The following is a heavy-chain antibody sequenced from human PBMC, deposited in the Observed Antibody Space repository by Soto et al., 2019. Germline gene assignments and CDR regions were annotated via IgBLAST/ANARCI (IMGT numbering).Heavy chain of an antibody. CDR3: ARDSTTIVGATNSYYYYGTDV. J-gene: IGHJ6*02. V-gene: IGHV3-74*01. CDR1: GLTFSSYW. D-gene: IGHD1-26*01. Sequence: GGSLRLYCAASGLTFSSYWMHWVRQAPGKGLVWVSRINSDGSSTSYADSVKGRFTISRDNAKNTLYLQMNSLRAEDTAVHYSARDSTTIVGATNSYYYYGTDVWGQGTTVTVSS. CDR2: INSDGSST.